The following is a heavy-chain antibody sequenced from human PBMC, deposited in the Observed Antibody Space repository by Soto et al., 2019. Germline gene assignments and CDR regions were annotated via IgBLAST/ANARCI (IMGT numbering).Heavy chain of an antibody. CDR3: AKHAEYQLVSWFDP. Sequence: EVQLLESGGGLVQPGGSRRLSCAVSGFSFSTYAMSWVRQAPGKGLEWVSGISAGGGNTYYADSVRGRFTISRDNYKDTLYLQITSLRAEDTAFYYCAKHAEYQLVSWFDPWGQGTLVTVSS. D-gene: IGHD2-2*01. CDR1: GFSFSTYA. CDR2: ISAGGGNT. V-gene: IGHV3-23*01. J-gene: IGHJ5*02.